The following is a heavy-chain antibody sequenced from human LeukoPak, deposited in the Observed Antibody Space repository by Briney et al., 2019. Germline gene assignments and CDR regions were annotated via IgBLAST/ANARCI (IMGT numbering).Heavy chain of an antibody. CDR2: ISSSSNSM. V-gene: IGHV3-21*01. D-gene: IGHD2/OR15-2a*01. J-gene: IGHJ5*02. CDR1: GFTFSSFT. CDR3: ARYYSTSSGSRWFDP. Sequence: GGSLRLSCAASGFTFSSFTMHWVRQAPGKGLEWVSSISSSSNSMYYADSVKGRFTISRDNAKNSLYLQMNSLRAEDTAVYFCARYYSTSSGSRWFDPWGQGTLVTASS.